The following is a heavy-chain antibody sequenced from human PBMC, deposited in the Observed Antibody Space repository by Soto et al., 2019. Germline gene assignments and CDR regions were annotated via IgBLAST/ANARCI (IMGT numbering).Heavy chain of an antibody. CDR3: AKAGAGGMDV. CDR1: GFTFSDHG. V-gene: IGHV3-33*03. J-gene: IGHJ6*02. CDR2: MWYDGSNK. Sequence: QVQLVESGGGVVQPGRSQRLSCAASGFTFSDHGMHWVRQAPGKGLEWVAVMWYDGSNKYYADSVKGRFSISRDNSKNTLYLHMSSLRGEDTAVYYCAKAGAGGMDVWGQGTTVTVSS.